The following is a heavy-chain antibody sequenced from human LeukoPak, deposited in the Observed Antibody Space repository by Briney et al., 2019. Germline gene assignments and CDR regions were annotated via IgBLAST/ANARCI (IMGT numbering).Heavy chain of an antibody. CDR2: INPNSGGT. Sequence: ASVKVSCKASGGTFSSYAISWVRQAPGQGLEWMGWINPNSGGTNYAQKFQGRVTMTRDTSISTAYMELSRLRSDDTAVYYCARGYYDSSGYYWRSIGYWGQGTLVTVSS. V-gene: IGHV1-2*02. CDR1: GGTFSSYA. CDR3: ARGYYDSSGYYWRSIGY. J-gene: IGHJ4*02. D-gene: IGHD3-22*01.